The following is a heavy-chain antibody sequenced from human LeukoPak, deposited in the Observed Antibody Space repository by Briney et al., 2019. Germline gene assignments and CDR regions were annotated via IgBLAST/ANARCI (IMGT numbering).Heavy chain of an antibody. J-gene: IGHJ5*02. Sequence: PSQTLSLTCTVSGGSISSSSYYWGWIRQPPGKGLEWIGSIYYSGSTYYNPSLKSRVTISVDTSKNQFSLKLSSVTAADTAVYYCAGQPQYSSGLTVVNWFDPWGQGTLVTVSS. CDR3: AGQPQYSSGLTVVNWFDP. CDR1: GGSISSSSYY. D-gene: IGHD6-19*01. V-gene: IGHV4-39*01. CDR2: IYYSGST.